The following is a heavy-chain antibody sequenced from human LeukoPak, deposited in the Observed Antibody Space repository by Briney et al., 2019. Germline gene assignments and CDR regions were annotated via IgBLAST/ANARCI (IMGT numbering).Heavy chain of an antibody. CDR1: SGSISTSNYY. Sequence: SETLSLTCTVSSGSISTSNYYWGWVRQPPGKALEWIGNIFYSGSTYYSPSLKSRVTISLDTSKNQFSLKLSSVTAADTAVYYCARGPLYSSSWSELDYWGQGTLVTVSS. CDR2: IFYSGST. V-gene: IGHV4-39*07. D-gene: IGHD6-13*01. J-gene: IGHJ4*02. CDR3: ARGPLYSSSWSELDY.